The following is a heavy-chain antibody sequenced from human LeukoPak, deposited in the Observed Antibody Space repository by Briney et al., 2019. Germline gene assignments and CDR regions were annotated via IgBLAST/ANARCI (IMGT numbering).Heavy chain of an antibody. CDR2: INSEGSST. V-gene: IGHV3-74*01. J-gene: IGHJ4*02. Sequence: GGSLRLSCAGSGFTFSGYSMNWVRQAPGKGLVWVSRINSEGSSTSYADSVKGRFTISRDNAKNTLYLQMNSLRAEDTAIYYCAKLPGGYYGSQNYRDYWGQGTLVTVSS. D-gene: IGHD3-10*01. CDR3: AKLPGGYYGSQNYRDY. CDR1: GFTFSGYS.